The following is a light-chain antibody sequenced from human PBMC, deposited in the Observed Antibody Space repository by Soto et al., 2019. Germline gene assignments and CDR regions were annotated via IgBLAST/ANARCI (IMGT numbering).Light chain of an antibody. J-gene: IGLJ2*01. Sequence: QSVLTQPPSVSGAPGQRVTISCTGSTSNIGAGYDVHWYQHLPGTAPKLLIYGNTNRPSGVPYRFSGSRSGTSASLAITGLQAEDEADYYCQSYDSSLSVVFGGGTKLTVL. V-gene: IGLV1-40*01. CDR1: TSNIGAGYD. CDR3: QSYDSSLSVV. CDR2: GNT.